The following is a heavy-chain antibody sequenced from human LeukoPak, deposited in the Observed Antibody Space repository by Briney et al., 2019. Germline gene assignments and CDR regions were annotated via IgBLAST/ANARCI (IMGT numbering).Heavy chain of an antibody. Sequence: GASVKVSCKASGGTFSSYAISWVRQAPGQGLEWMGWINPNSGGTNYAQKFQGRVTMTRDTSISTAYMELSRLRSDDTAVYYCARGVAIFEYWGQGTLVTVSS. V-gene: IGHV1-2*02. J-gene: IGHJ4*02. CDR2: INPNSGGT. CDR3: ARGVAIFEY. D-gene: IGHD2-15*01. CDR1: GGTFSSYA.